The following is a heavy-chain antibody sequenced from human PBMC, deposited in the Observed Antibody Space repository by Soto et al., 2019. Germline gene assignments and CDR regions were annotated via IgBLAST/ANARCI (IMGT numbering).Heavy chain of an antibody. Sequence: EVQLVESGGGLVQPGGSLRLSCAASGFTFSSYEMNWVRQAPGKGLEWVSYISSSGSTIYYADSVKGRFTISRDNAKNSLYLQMNSLRAEDTAVYYCARDQARFDWLTTFEYWGQGTLVTPSS. D-gene: IGHD3-9*01. CDR3: ARDQARFDWLTTFEY. V-gene: IGHV3-48*03. CDR1: GFTFSSYE. J-gene: IGHJ4*02. CDR2: ISSSGSTI.